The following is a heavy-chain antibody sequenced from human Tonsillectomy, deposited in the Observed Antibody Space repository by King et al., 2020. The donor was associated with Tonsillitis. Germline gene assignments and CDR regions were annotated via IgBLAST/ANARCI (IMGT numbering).Heavy chain of an antibody. D-gene: IGHD3-16*01. CDR1: SGSIGSISYY. CDR2: IYYSRST. Sequence: QLQESGPGLVKPSETLSLTCTVSSGSIGSISYYWGWIRQPPGKGLEWIGSIYYSRSTYSSPSLKSRVTISVDTSKNQFSLKLSSVTAADTAVYYCARHIFGGAYPDYFDYWGQGTLVTVSS. J-gene: IGHJ4*02. CDR3: ARHIFGGAYPDYFDY. V-gene: IGHV4-39*01.